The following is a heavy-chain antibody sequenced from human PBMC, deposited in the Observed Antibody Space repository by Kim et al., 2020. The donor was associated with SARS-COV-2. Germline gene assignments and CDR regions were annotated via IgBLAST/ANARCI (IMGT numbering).Heavy chain of an antibody. Sequence: YYADSVKGRFTISRDNAKNSLYLQMNSLRAEDTAVYYCAREALLTADNDYWGQGTLVTVSS. CDR3: AREALLTADNDY. D-gene: IGHD3-10*01. V-gene: IGHV3-21*01. J-gene: IGHJ4*02.